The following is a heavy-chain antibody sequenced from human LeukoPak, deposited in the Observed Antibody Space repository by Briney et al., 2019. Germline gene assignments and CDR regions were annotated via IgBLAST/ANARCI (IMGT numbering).Heavy chain of an antibody. D-gene: IGHD3/OR15-3a*01. CDR1: GFTFSNYG. CDR3: ARGTDLPTDY. Sequence: GGSLRLSCAASGFTFSNYGMHWVRQAPGKGLEWVAVIWYDGSNKYYADSVKGRFTISRDNSKNTLYLQINSLRAEDTAVYYCARGTDLPTDYWGQGTLVTVSS. J-gene: IGHJ4*02. V-gene: IGHV3-33*01. CDR2: IWYDGSNK.